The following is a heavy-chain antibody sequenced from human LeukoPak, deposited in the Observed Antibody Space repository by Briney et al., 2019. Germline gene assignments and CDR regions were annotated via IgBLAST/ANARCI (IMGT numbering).Heavy chain of an antibody. J-gene: IGHJ6*02. D-gene: IGHD3-10*01. CDR3: VRDGNRGYDMDV. CDR1: GFTFSSYG. CDR2: ISSDGRTT. Sequence: GGSLRLSCAASGFTFSSYGIHWVRQAPGKGLEWVAVISSDGRTTYYADSVKGRFTISGDIATNSVYLQMNSLRAEDTALYYCVRDGNRGYDMDVWGQGTAVTVSS. V-gene: IGHV3-33*08.